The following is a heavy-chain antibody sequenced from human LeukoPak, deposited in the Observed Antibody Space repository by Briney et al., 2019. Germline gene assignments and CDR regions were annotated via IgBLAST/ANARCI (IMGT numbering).Heavy chain of an antibody. CDR2: IYYTGST. J-gene: IGHJ3*02. CDR3: ARHLESRGLKIFDI. CDR1: GGSINTY. V-gene: IGHV4-39*01. D-gene: IGHD3-16*01. Sequence: SETLSLTCTVLGGSINTYWGWIRQPPGKGLEWIGSIYYTGSTYYNPSLKSRLTISVDTAKNQFSLKLTSVTAADTAVYSCARHLESRGLKIFDIWGQGTMVTVSS.